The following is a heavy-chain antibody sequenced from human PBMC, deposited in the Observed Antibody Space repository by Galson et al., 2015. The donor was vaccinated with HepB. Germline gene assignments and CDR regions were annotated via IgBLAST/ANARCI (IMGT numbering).Heavy chain of an antibody. CDR2: ISLNGRDK. CDR3: ARDLGATYYSGDHYYGMDV. J-gene: IGHJ6*02. CDR1: GFTFTAYA. D-gene: IGHD1-26*01. Sequence: SLRLSCAASGFTFTAYALHWVRQAPGKGLEGVAVISLNGRDKYYADSVMGRFTISRDNSKNTRYLQMNSLRTEDTAVYYCARDLGATYYSGDHYYGMDVWGQGTTVTVFS. V-gene: IGHV3-30*04.